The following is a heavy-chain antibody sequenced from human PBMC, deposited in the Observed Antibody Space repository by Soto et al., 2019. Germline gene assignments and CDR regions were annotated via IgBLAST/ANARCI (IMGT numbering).Heavy chain of an antibody. V-gene: IGHV4-4*02. D-gene: IGHD6-19*01. Sequence: QVQLQESGPGLVKPSGTLSLTCAVSGGSISSSNWWSWVRQPPGKGLEGIREIYHSGGTNYNPSLKSRVTISVDKSKHQFSLKLSSVTAADTAVYYCARDRYSSGWEYNWFDPWGQGTLVTVSS. CDR2: IYHSGGT. CDR1: GGSISSSNW. CDR3: ARDRYSSGWEYNWFDP. J-gene: IGHJ5*02.